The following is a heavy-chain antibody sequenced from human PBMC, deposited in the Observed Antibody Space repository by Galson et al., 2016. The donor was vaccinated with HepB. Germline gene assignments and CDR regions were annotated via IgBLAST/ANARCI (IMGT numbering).Heavy chain of an antibody. CDR2: ISGSDGST. J-gene: IGHJ4*02. Sequence: SLRLSCAASGFTFSGHAMSWVRQAPGKGLEWVSSISGSDGSTFYADSVKGRFTISRDNSKNTLYLQMKSLRAEDTAVYYCARAPRNRAIFGSALDYWGQGTLVTVSS. D-gene: IGHD2/OR15-2a*01. CDR3: ARAPRNRAIFGSALDY. V-gene: IGHV3-23*01. CDR1: GFTFSGHA.